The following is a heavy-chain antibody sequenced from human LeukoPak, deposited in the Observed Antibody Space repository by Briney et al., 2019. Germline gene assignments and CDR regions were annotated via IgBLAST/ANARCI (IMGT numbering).Heavy chain of an antibody. CDR3: AGEQYYYDSSGYPLPLGY. CDR1: GGSFSGHY. V-gene: IGHV4-34*01. Sequence: SETLSLTCAVYGGSFSGHYWSWIRQPPGKGLEWIGEINHSGSTNYNPSLKSRVTISVDTSKNQFSLKLSSVTAADTAVYYCAGEQYYYDSSGYPLPLGYWGQGTLVTVSS. J-gene: IGHJ4*02. CDR2: INHSGST. D-gene: IGHD3-22*01.